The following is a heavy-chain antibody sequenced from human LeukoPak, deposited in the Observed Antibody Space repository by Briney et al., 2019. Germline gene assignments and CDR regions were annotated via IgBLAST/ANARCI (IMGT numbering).Heavy chain of an antibody. D-gene: IGHD4/OR15-4a*01. CDR3: AKSTSPPLTYYFDY. Sequence: GGSLRLSCAASGFTFSSYAMSWVRQAPGKGLEWVSAISGSGGSTYYADSVKGRFSISRDNSKNTLYLQMNSLRAEDTAVYYCAKSTSPPLTYYFDYWGQGTLVTVSS. J-gene: IGHJ4*02. CDR1: GFTFSSYA. CDR2: ISGSGGST. V-gene: IGHV3-23*01.